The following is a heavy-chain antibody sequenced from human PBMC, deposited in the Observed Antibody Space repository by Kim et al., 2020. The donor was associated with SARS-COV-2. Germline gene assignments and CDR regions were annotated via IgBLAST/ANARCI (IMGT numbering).Heavy chain of an antibody. J-gene: IGHJ2*01. Sequence: KGRFTISRDNAKNSLYLQMNSLRAEDTAVYYCARDLYYYDSSGKYWYFDLWGRGTLVTVSS. V-gene: IGHV3-11*05. D-gene: IGHD3-22*01. CDR3: ARDLYYYDSSGKYWYFDL.